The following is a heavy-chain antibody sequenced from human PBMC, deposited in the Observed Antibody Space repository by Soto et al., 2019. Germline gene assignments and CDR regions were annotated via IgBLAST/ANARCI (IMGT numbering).Heavy chain of an antibody. Sequence: QVQLVESGGGVVQPGRSLRLSCAASGFTFSSYGMHWVRQAPGKGLEWVAVIWYDGSNKYYADSVKGRFTISRDNSKNTLYLQMNSLRAEDTAVYYCARYGDYPREGYYYYYGMDVWGQGTTVTVSS. CDR1: GFTFSSYG. V-gene: IGHV3-33*01. D-gene: IGHD4-17*01. CDR2: IWYDGSNK. J-gene: IGHJ6*02. CDR3: ARYGDYPREGYYYYYGMDV.